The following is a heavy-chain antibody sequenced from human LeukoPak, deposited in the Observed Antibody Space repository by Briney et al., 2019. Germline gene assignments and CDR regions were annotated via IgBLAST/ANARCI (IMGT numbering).Heavy chain of an antibody. J-gene: IGHJ4*02. CDR3: VKETQPSATYFFDY. D-gene: IGHD1-1*01. CDR1: GFTFTSYA. V-gene: IGHV3-23*01. CDR2: ISGSGGST. Sequence: GGSLRLSCAASGFTFTSYAMSWARQAPGKGLEWVSAISGSGGSTYYADSVKGRFTISRVNSKNTVYLQMNSLRAEDTALYYCVKETQPSATYFFDYWGQGTLVTVSS.